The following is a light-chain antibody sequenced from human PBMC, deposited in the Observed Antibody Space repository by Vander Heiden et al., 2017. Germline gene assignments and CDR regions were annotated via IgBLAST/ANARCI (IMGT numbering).Light chain of an antibody. Sequence: SLSSMPAAVGDRVTINWRESQTINRYLNRYQFKAGKDPKRVIYGTSSLQSGAPSRFSGSGSGTDFTLTISSLQPEDFATYYCQQTNTGPYTFAHGTKVEMK. V-gene: IGKV1-39*01. J-gene: IGKJ2*01. CDR3: QQTNTGPYT. CDR2: GTS. CDR1: QTINRY.